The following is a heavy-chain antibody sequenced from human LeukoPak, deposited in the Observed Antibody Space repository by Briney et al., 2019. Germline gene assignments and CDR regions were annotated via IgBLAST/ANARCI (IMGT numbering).Heavy chain of an antibody. CDR1: GGSISSYY. D-gene: IGHD6-19*01. J-gene: IGHJ4*02. V-gene: IGHV4-4*07. CDR2: IYTSGST. Sequence: SETLSLTCTVSGGSISSYYWSWIRQSAGKGLEWIGRIYTSGSTNYNPSLKSRVTMSVDTSKNQFSLKLSSVTAADTAVYYCAGYSSGWYPSTPFDYWGQGTLVTVSS. CDR3: AGYSSGWYPSTPFDY.